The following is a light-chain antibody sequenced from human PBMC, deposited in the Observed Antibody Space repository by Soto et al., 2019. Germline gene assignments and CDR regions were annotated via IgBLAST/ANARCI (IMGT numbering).Light chain of an antibody. CDR2: SNN. CDR3: AAWDDSLKEV. V-gene: IGLV1-44*01. CDR1: SSNIGRNT. Sequence: QPVLTQPPSASGTPGQRVTISCSGSSSNIGRNTVNWYQQLPGTAPKLLIYSNNQRPSGVPDRFSGSKSGTSASLAISGLQSEDEADYYCAAWDDSLKEVFGGGTKVTVL. J-gene: IGLJ3*02.